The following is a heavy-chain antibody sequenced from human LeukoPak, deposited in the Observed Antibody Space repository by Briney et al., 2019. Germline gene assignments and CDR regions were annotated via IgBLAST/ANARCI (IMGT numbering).Heavy chain of an antibody. Sequence: SGRSLRLSCAASGFTFYSYGMSWVRQAPGEGVKWVSGISGSGGTTYYADSVKGRFTISRDNSKNTLYLQMNSLRAEDTAVYYCAKEGAGARPYHFDYWGQGTLVTVSS. CDR3: AKEGAGARPYHFDY. D-gene: IGHD6-19*01. CDR1: GFTFYSYG. J-gene: IGHJ4*02. V-gene: IGHV3-23*01. CDR2: ISGSGGTT.